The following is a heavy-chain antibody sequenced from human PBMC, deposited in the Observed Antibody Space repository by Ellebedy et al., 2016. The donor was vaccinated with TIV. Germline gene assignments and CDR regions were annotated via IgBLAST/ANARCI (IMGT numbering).Heavy chain of an antibody. J-gene: IGHJ3*02. V-gene: IGHV1-69*10. Sequence: AASVKVSCKASGGTFSSYAINWVRQAPGQGLEWVGGIIPILGIANYAKKFQGRVTITADKSTSTAYMGLSSLRSEDTAVYYCARDGSGATTGDAFDIWGQGTVVTVSS. D-gene: IGHD1-26*01. CDR2: IIPILGIA. CDR1: GGTFSSYA. CDR3: ARDGSGATTGDAFDI.